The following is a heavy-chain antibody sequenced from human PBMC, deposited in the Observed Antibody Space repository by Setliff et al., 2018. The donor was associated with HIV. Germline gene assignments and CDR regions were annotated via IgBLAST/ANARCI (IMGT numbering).Heavy chain of an antibody. Sequence: PSETLSLTCAVSGGSISSSNWWNWVRQPPGKGLEWIGEIYHTGSTNYNPSLKSRLTISVDKSNNQFSLKLSSVTAADTAVYYCARENGRTNYYYYYGMDVWGQGTTVTVSS. V-gene: IGHV4-4*02. J-gene: IGHJ6*02. CDR1: GGSISSSNW. CDR3: ARENGRTNYYYYYGMDV. CDR2: IYHTGST.